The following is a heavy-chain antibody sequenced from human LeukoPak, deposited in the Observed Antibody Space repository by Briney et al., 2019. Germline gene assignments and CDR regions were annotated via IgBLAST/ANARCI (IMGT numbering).Heavy chain of an antibody. CDR2: INHSGST. Sequence: SETLSLTCAVYGGSFSGYYWSWIRQPPGKGLEWIGEINHSGSTNYNPSLKSRVTISVDMSKNQFSLKLSSVTAADTAVYYCARGYNLFDYWGQGTLVIVSS. CDR3: ARGYNLFDY. V-gene: IGHV4-34*01. J-gene: IGHJ4*02. D-gene: IGHD5-24*01. CDR1: GGSFSGYY.